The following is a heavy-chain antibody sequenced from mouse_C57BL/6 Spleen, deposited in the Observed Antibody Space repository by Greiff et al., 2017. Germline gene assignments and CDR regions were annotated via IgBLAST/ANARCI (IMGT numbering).Heavy chain of an antibody. CDR2: IDPNSGGT. CDR1: GYTFTSYW. CDR3: AGYYDYDDAFFDY. V-gene: IGHV1-72*01. Sequence: QVHVKQPGAELVKPGASVKLSCKASGYTFTSYWMHWVKQRPGRGLEWIGRIDPNSGGTKYNEKFKSKATLTVDKPSSTAYMQLSSLTSEDSAVYYCAGYYDYDDAFFDYWGQGTTLTVSS. J-gene: IGHJ2*01. D-gene: IGHD2-4*01.